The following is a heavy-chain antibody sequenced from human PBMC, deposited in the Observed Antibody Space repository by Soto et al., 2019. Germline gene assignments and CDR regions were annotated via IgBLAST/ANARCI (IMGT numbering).Heavy chain of an antibody. J-gene: IGHJ4*02. V-gene: IGHV4-31*03. CDR1: GGSISSGGYY. D-gene: IGHD1-26*01. Sequence: SETLSLTCTVSGGSISSGGYYWSWIRQHPGKGLEWIGYIYYSGSTYYNPSLKSRVTISVDTSKNQFSLKLSSVTAADTAVYYCARGFPVGATTGYFDYWGQGTLVTVSS. CDR3: ARGFPVGATTGYFDY. CDR2: IYYSGST.